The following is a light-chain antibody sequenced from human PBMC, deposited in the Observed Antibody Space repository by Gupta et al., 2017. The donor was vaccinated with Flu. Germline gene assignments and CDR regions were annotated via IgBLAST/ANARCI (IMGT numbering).Light chain of an antibody. CDR2: GAS. CDR1: SSDSNY. V-gene: IGKV3-11*01. Sequence: EKATLSVIASSSDSNYLAWYQQKPGQAPRLLIYGASNRDSGIPARFSGSGSGTDFTLTISSLEPEDLAVYYCQQRYKSPPLTFGGGTKVEIK. CDR3: QQRYKSPPLT. J-gene: IGKJ4*01.